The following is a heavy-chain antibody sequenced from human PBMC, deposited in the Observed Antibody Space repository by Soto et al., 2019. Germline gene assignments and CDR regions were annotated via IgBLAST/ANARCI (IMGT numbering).Heavy chain of an antibody. D-gene: IGHD2-15*01. Sequence: VQLVQSGAEVKESGASVKVSCKASGYTFINYGVAWVRRAPGQGPEWMGWISGSNGDTKYAQNLQNRVSLTTDTSTYTAYLELSSPRPDDTAIYFWGRGGLAGSGAYDYWGQGTVLTVSS. V-gene: IGHV1-18*01. CDR3: GRGGLAGSGAYDY. CDR1: GYTFINYG. CDR2: ISGSNGDT. J-gene: IGHJ4*02.